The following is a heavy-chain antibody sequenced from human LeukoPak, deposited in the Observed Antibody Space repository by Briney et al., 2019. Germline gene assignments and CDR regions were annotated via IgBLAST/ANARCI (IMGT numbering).Heavy chain of an antibody. CDR2: IYYSGST. D-gene: IGHD6-19*01. CDR3: ARARSGIAVAEDY. V-gene: IGHV4-59*11. Sequence: SETLSLTCTVSGGSISSHYWSWIRQPPGKGLEWIGYIYYSGSTNYSPSLKSRVTISVDTSKNQFSLKLSSVTAADTAVYYCARARSGIAVAEDYWGQGTLVTVSS. J-gene: IGHJ4*02. CDR1: GGSISSHY.